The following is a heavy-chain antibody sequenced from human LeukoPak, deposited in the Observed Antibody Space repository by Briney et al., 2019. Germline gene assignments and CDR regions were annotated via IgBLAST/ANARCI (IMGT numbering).Heavy chain of an antibody. CDR1: GFTFSSYA. D-gene: IGHD3-3*01. Sequence: GGSLRLSCAASGFTFSSYAMSWVRQAPRKGLEWVSAISGSGGSTYYADSVKGRFTISTDNAKNSLYLQMNSLRAEDTAVYYCARDAYYDFWSGYPRYFDYWGQGTLVTVSS. J-gene: IGHJ4*02. V-gene: IGHV3-23*01. CDR3: ARDAYYDFWSGYPRYFDY. CDR2: ISGSGGST.